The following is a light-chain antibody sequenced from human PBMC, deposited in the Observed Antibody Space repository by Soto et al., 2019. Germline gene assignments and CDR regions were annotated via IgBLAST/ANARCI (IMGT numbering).Light chain of an antibody. V-gene: IGKV1-5*01. CDR3: QQYNTYYS. J-gene: IGKJ2*03. Sequence: RMTQYPSTLSASVGDRVTITFRSSQSIGRFFSWYQHPPGKAPKLLIFDASSLESGVPSRFSGSGSGTEFTLTISSLQPDDFATYYSQQYNTYYSFGQGTKVDI. CDR1: QSIGRF. CDR2: DAS.